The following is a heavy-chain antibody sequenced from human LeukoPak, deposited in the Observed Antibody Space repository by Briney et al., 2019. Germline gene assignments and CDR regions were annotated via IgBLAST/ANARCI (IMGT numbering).Heavy chain of an antibody. D-gene: IGHD3-22*01. V-gene: IGHV1-69*05. J-gene: IGHJ4*02. CDR1: GGTFSSYA. Sequence: SVKVSCKASGGTFSSYAISWVRQAPGQGLGWMGRIIAIFGRANYAQKFQGRVTITTDEFTSTAYMELSSLRSEDTAVYYCARDYYDSSGLNFDYWGQGTLVTVSS. CDR2: IIAIFGRA. CDR3: ARDYYDSSGLNFDY.